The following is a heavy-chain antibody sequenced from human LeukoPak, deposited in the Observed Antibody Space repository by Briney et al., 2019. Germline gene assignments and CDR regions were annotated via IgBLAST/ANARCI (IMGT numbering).Heavy chain of an antibody. CDR1: GGTFSSFA. CDR3: ARHGGISIFGEAQPGGAFDI. V-gene: IGHV1-69*05. J-gene: IGHJ3*02. CDR2: ITPIFGTA. D-gene: IGHD3-3*01. Sequence: SVKVSCKASGGTFSSFAISWVRQAPGQGLEWMGGITPIFGTANYAQKFQDRVTITTESTSTAYMELSSLRSEDTAVYYCARHGGISIFGEAQPGGAFDIWGQGTMVTVSS.